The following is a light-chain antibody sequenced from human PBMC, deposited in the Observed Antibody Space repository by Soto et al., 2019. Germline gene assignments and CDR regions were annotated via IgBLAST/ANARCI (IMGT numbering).Light chain of an antibody. CDR3: QQYNNWPYT. J-gene: IGKJ2*01. CDR1: QSVSSN. Sequence: DIVMTQSPATLSVSPGERATLSCRASQSVSSNLAWYQQKPGQGPRLLIYAASNRATGIPARFSGSGSGTEFTLTISSLQSEDFAVYHCQQYNNWPYTFGQGTKLEMK. V-gene: IGKV3-15*01. CDR2: AAS.